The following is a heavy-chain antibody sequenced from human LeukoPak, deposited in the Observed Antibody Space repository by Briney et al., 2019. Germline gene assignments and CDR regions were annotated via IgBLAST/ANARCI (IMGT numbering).Heavy chain of an antibody. D-gene: IGHD4-17*01. CDR3: ARAADYGDYVKGHYYYYMDV. V-gene: IGHV5-51*01. CDR2: IYPGDSDT. Sequence: GESLKISCKGSGYSFTSHWIGWVRQMPGKGLEWMGIIYPGDSDTRYSPSFQGQVTISADKSISTAYLQWSSLKASDTAMYYCARAADYGDYVKGHYYYYMDVWGKGTTVTVSS. CDR1: GYSFTSHW. J-gene: IGHJ6*03.